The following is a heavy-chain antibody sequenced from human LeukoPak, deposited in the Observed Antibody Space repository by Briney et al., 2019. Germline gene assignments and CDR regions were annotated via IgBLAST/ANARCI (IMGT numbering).Heavy chain of an antibody. CDR3: ARCSDWYSNFDY. D-gene: IGHD6-19*01. V-gene: IGHV3-7*01. J-gene: IGHJ4*02. CDR1: GFTFSGYW. Sequence: PGGSLRLSCAASGFTFSGYWMSWVRQAPGKGLEWVANIKRDGSEKYYVDSVKGRFTISRDNAKNSLYLQMNSLRAEDTAVYYCARCSDWYSNFDYWGQGTLVTVSS. CDR2: IKRDGSEK.